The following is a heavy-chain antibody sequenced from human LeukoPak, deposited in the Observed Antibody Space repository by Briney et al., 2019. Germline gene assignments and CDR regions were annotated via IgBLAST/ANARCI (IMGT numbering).Heavy chain of an antibody. CDR3: ARRYAQIFDY. D-gene: IGHD2-2*01. J-gene: IGHJ4*02. CDR1: GFTFSGYG. Sequence: PGRSLRLSCAASGFTFSGYGMHWVRQAPGKGLEWVAVIWYDGSNKYYADSVKGRFTISRDNSKNTLYLQMNSLRAEDTAVYYCARRYAQIFDYWGQGTLVTVSS. V-gene: IGHV3-33*08. CDR2: IWYDGSNK.